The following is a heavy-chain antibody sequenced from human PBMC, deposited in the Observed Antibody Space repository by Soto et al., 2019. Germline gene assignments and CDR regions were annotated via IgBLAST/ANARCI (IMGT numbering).Heavy chain of an antibody. CDR2: IKSDGSST. Sequence: EVQLVESGGGVVQPGGSLRLSCAASDFTFSNYWMYWVHQAPGKGLVWVSRIKSDGSSTSYADSVEGRFTISRDNAKNTLYLQMNSLRGEDTAVYYCARSPSSGWYYFDYWGQGALVTVSS. J-gene: IGHJ4*02. CDR3: ARSPSSGWYYFDY. CDR1: DFTFSNYW. D-gene: IGHD6-19*01. V-gene: IGHV3-74*01.